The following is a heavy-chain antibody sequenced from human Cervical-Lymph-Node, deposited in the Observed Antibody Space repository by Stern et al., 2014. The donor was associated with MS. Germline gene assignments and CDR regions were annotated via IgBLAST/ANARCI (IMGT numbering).Heavy chain of an antibody. D-gene: IGHD1-20*01. CDR3: ARDRFGRITGVRAYYYYGMDV. Sequence: VKLVESWGGVVQPGRSLRLSRVTSGFTFSHYGAHWVRQAPGTALEWVAAISDDGTNKYYADSVKGRFTISRDNSKNTLYLQMHSLRPDDSAVYFCARDRFGRITGVRAYYYYGMDVWGQGTTFTVSS. CDR2: ISDDGTNK. V-gene: IGHV3-30-3*01. J-gene: IGHJ6*02. CDR1: GFTFSHYG.